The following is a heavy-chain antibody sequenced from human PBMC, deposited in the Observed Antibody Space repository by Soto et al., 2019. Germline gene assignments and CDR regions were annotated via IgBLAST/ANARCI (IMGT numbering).Heavy chain of an antibody. J-gene: IGHJ6*03. CDR1: GGSISSYY. CDR2: IYYSGST. V-gene: IGHV4-59*08. Sequence: SETLSLTCTVSGGSISSYYWSWIRQPPGKGLEWIGYIYYSGSTNYNPSLKSRVTISVDTSKNQFSLKLSSVTAADTAVYYCARRREITMVRGATDYYYYYYMDVWGKGTTATVSS. D-gene: IGHD3-10*01. CDR3: ARRREITMVRGATDYYYYYYMDV.